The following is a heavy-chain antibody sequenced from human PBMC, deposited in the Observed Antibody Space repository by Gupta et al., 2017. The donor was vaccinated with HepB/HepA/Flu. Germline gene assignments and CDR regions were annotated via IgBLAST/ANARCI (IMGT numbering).Heavy chain of an antibody. V-gene: IGHV4-39*01. J-gene: IGHJ4*02. Sequence: QLQLQESGPGLVKPSETLSLTCTVTGGSISSSSYYWGWIRQPPGKGLEWIGSIYYSGSTYYNPSLKSRVTISVDTSKNQFSLKLSSVTAADTAVYYCARRMVRGVIYWGQGTLVTVSS. CDR1: GGSISSSSYY. CDR2: IYYSGST. CDR3: ARRMVRGVIY. D-gene: IGHD3-10*01.